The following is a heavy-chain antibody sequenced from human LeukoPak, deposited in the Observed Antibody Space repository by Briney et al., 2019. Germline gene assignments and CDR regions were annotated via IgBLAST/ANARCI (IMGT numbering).Heavy chain of an antibody. CDR2: IKQDGSEK. CDR1: RFTLSSYW. V-gene: IGHV3-7*01. D-gene: IGHD5-12*01. CDR3: ARGRGIDY. Sequence: GGSLRLSCAASRFTLSSYWMSWVRQAPGKGLEWVANIKQDGSEKYYVDSVKGRFTISRDNAKNSLYLQMNSLRAEDTAVYYCARGRGIDYWGQGTLVTVSS. J-gene: IGHJ4*02.